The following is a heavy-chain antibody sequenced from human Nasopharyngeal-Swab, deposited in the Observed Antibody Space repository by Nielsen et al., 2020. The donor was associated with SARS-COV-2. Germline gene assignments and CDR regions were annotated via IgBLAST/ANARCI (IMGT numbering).Heavy chain of an antibody. CDR1: GYTFTGYY. Sequence: ASVKVSCKASGYTFTGYYMHWVRQAPGQGLEWMGWINPNSGGTNYAQKFQGWVTMTRDTSISTAYMELSRLRSDDTAVYYCARERRMASIVVVPAANSPYYGMDVWGQGTTVTVS. CDR2: INPNSGGT. J-gene: IGHJ6*02. D-gene: IGHD2-2*01. CDR3: ARERRMASIVVVPAANSPYYGMDV. V-gene: IGHV1-2*04.